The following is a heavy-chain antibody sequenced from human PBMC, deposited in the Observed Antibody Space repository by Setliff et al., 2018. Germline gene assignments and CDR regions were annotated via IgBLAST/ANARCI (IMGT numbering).Heavy chain of an antibody. D-gene: IGHD3-10*01. V-gene: IGHV2-5*02. J-gene: IGHJ4*02. CDR3: AHRGGYGADSLDYVDV. CDR2: IYWADVK. Sequence: SGPTLVNPTQTLTLTCSFSGSSLRSSGMAVGWIRQPPGKALEWLALIYWADVKRYSPFLKNRLTISQDTSKNQVVLTLTNMDDVDTAPYYCAHRGGYGADSLDYVDVWGQGTRVTV. CDR1: GSSLRSSGMA.